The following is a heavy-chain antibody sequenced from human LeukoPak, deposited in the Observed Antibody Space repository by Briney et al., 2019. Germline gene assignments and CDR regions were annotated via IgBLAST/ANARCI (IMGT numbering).Heavy chain of an antibody. CDR1: GYSFSSRYY. Sequence: SETLSLTCAVTGYSFSSRYYWAWIRQPPGKRLEWIGSIYHSGSTYYNPSLKSRVTISVDTSKNQFSLKLSSVTAADTAVYYCARDGAYYDILTGYHPLDYWGQGTLVTVSS. D-gene: IGHD3-9*01. CDR3: ARDGAYYDILTGYHPLDY. CDR2: IYHSGST. J-gene: IGHJ4*02. V-gene: IGHV4-38-2*02.